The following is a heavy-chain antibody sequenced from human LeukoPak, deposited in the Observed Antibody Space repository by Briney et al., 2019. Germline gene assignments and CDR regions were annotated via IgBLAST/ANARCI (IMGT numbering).Heavy chain of an antibody. CDR1: GFTFSSYE. V-gene: IGHV3-48*03. CDR2: ISSSGSTM. Sequence: GGSLRLSCAASGFTFSSYEMNWVRQAPGKGLEWVSYISSSGSTMYYADSVKGRFTISRDNSKNTVYLQMNSLRAEDTAVYYCAVAGTYYWGQGTLVTVSS. CDR3: AVAGTYY. J-gene: IGHJ4*02. D-gene: IGHD6-19*01.